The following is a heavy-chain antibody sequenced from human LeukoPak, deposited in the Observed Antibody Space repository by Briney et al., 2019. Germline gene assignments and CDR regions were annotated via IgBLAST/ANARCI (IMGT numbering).Heavy chain of an antibody. CDR3: VTSEGPTMSDYYGMDV. V-gene: IGHV3-64D*09. CDR1: GFTFNIYA. D-gene: IGHD1-26*01. Sequence: GGSLRLSCSASGFTFNIYAMHWVRQAPGKGLEYVSGISSNGGRTYYADSVKGRFTISRDNSKNTLYLQMSSLRAEDTAVYYCVTSEGPTMSDYYGMDVWGQGTTVTVSS. CDR2: ISSNGGRT. J-gene: IGHJ6*02.